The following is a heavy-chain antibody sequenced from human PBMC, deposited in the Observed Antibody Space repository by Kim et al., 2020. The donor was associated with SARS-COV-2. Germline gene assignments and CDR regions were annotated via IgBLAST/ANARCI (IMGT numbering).Heavy chain of an antibody. V-gene: IGHV4-30-4*01. CDR3: ARDLAGLQTYYYGMDV. J-gene: IGHJ6*02. CDR2: IYYSGST. D-gene: IGHD4-4*01. CDR1: GGSISSGDYY. Sequence: SETLSLTCTVSGGSISSGDYYWSWIRQPPGKGLEWIGYIYYSGSTYYNPSLKSRVTISVDTSKNQFSLKLSSVTAADTAVYYCARDLAGLQTYYYGMDVWGQGTTVTVSS.